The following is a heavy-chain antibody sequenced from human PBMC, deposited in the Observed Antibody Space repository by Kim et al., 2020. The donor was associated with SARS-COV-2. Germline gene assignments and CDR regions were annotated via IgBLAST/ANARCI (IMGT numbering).Heavy chain of an antibody. D-gene: IGHD1-26*01. V-gene: IGHV1-69*04. CDR2: IIPILGIA. J-gene: IGHJ5*02. Sequence: SVKVSCKASGGTFSSYAISWVRQAPGQGLEWMGRIIPILGIANYAQKFQGRVTITADKSTSTAYMELSSLRSVDTAVYYCARVGGRRDPWGQGTLVTVS. CDR3: ARVGGRRDP. CDR1: GGTFSSYA.